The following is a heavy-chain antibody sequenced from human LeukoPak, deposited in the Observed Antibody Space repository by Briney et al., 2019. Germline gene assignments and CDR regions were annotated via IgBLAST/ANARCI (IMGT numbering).Heavy chain of an antibody. CDR3: GRGPPIVVVTAMGGFDY. J-gene: IGHJ4*02. CDR1: GYTFTSYG. CDR2: ISAYNGNT. Sequence: ASVKVSCKASGYTFTSYGISWVRQAPGQGLEWMGWISAYNGNTNYAQKLQGRVTMPTDTSTSTAHTEPRSPRTGGTGGYYRGRGPPIVVVTAMGGFDYWGQGTLVTVSS. V-gene: IGHV1-18*01. D-gene: IGHD2-21*02.